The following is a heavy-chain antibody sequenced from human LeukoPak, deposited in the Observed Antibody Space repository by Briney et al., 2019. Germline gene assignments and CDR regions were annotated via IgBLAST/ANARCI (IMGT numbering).Heavy chain of an antibody. J-gene: IGHJ3*02. CDR2: FGGSGGST. CDR3: ARRNYDSSGYYYVGGAFDI. CDR1: GFTFSSYG. Sequence: GGSLRLSCAASGFTFSSYGMSWVRQAPGKGLEWVSTFGGSGGSTYYADSVKGRFTISRDNSKNTLYLQMNSLRAEDTAVYYCARRNYDSSGYYYVGGAFDIWGQGTMVTVSS. D-gene: IGHD3-22*01. V-gene: IGHV3-23*01.